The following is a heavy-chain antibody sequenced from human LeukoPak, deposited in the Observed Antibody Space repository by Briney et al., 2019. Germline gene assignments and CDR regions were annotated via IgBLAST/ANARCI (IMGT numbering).Heavy chain of an antibody. Sequence: ASVKVSCKASGGTFSSYAISWVRQAPGQGLEWMGGIIPIFGTANYAQKFQGRVTITADESTSTAYMELSSLRSEDTAVYYCARGATNSIAAAGDAFGIWGQGTMVTVSS. V-gene: IGHV1-69*13. D-gene: IGHD6-13*01. CDR3: ARGATNSIAAAGDAFGI. CDR2: IIPIFGTA. CDR1: GGTFSSYA. J-gene: IGHJ3*02.